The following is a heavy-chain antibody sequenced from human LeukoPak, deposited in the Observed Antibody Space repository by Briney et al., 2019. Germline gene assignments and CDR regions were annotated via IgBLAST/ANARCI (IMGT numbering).Heavy chain of an antibody. CDR2: ISAYNGKT. D-gene: IGHD6-13*01. J-gene: IGHJ3*02. CDR3: AREIPYTSTWDDAFDI. Sequence: ASVKVSCKASGYTFTSYGLTWVRQAPGQGLEWMEWISAYNGKTNYAQKLQGRVTMTTDTSTSTAYMELRSLTSDDAAVYYCAREIPYTSTWDDAFDIWGQGTMVTVSS. V-gene: IGHV1-18*01. CDR1: GYTFTSYG.